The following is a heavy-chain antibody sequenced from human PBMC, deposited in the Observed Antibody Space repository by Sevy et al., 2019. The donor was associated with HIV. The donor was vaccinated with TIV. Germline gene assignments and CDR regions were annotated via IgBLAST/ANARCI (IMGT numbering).Heavy chain of an antibody. CDR3: TRGIAAPRGMDV. J-gene: IGHJ6*02. D-gene: IGHD6-13*01. Sequence: SETLSLTCTVSGDSISGYYWSWIRQPPGKGLEWIGYFYYSASTNYNPSLKSRVTISVDTTKNQVSLKVRSLTAADTAGYYCTRGIAAPRGMDVWGQGTKVTVSS. V-gene: IGHV4-59*01. CDR1: GDSISGYY. CDR2: FYYSAST.